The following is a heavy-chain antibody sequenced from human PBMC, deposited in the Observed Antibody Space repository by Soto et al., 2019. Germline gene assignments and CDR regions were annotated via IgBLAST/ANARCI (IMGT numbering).Heavy chain of an antibody. J-gene: IGHJ4*02. CDR2: LHYSGSD. CDR3: ARSGHSFAGAV. V-gene: IGHV4-59*01. D-gene: IGHD3-16*01. CDR1: GASMSDYY. Sequence: SSETLSLTCTVSGASMSDYYGSWIRQSPGKGLEHIGYLHYSGSDNYNPSLKSRVTLSMDRSKNQFSLRLGSVTAADTAIYYCARSGHSFAGAVWGQGILVTVSS.